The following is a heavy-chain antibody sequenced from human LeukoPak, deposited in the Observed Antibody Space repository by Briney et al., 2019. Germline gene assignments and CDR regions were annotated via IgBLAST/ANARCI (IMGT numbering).Heavy chain of an antibody. J-gene: IGHJ4*02. CDR3: ARDYSSGWDY. V-gene: IGHV3-30-3*01. D-gene: IGHD6-19*01. Sequence: PGGSLRLSCAASGFTLSSYAMHWVRQAPGKGLEWVAVISYDGSNKYYADSVKGRFTISRDNSKNTLYLQMNSLRAEDTAVYYCARDYSSGWDYWGQGTLVTVSS. CDR1: GFTLSSYA. CDR2: ISYDGSNK.